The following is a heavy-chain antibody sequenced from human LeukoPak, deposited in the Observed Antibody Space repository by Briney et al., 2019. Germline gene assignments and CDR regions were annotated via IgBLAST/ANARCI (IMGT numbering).Heavy chain of an antibody. V-gene: IGHV1-2*02. CDR3: ARSGSYLWDWYFDL. CDR2: INPNSGGT. Sequence: ASVKVSCKASGGTFSFYSLNWVRQAPGQGLEWMGWINPNSGGTNYAQKFQGRVTMTRDTSISTAYMELSRLRSDDTAVYYCARSGSYLWDWYFDLWGRGTLVTVSS. CDR1: GGTFSFYS. J-gene: IGHJ2*01. D-gene: IGHD1-26*01.